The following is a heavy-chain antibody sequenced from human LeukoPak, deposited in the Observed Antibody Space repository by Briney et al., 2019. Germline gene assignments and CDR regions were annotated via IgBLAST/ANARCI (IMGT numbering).Heavy chain of an antibody. CDR2: ISSSSSTI. D-gene: IGHD3-10*01. CDR1: GFTFSSYS. Sequence: PGGSLRLSCAASGFTFSSYSMNWVRQAPGKGLEWVSYISSSSSTIYYADSVKGRFTISRDNAKNSLYLQMNSLRAEDTAVYYCARDFRPSDYYGSGRGGFDYWGQGTLVTVSS. V-gene: IGHV3-48*01. CDR3: ARDFRPSDYYGSGRGGFDY. J-gene: IGHJ4*02.